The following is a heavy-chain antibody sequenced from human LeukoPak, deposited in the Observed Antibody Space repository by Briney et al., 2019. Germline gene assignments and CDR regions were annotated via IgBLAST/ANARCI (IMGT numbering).Heavy chain of an antibody. CDR2: ISTSSTYI. CDR3: ARETTEAFDY. D-gene: IGHD1-14*01. V-gene: IGHV3-21*01. J-gene: IGHJ4*02. Sequence: GGSLRLSCAASGFTFSTYTMNWVHQAPGKGLEWVSSISTSSTYIYYADSVKGRFTISRDNAKNSVYLQMNTLRAEDTAVYYCARETTEAFDYWGQGTLVTDSS. CDR1: GFTFSTYT.